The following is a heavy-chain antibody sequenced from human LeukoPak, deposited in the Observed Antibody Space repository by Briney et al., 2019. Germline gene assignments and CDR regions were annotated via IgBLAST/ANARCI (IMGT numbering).Heavy chain of an antibody. Sequence: SETLSLTCTVSGGSISSSSYYWGWIRQPPGKGLEWIGSIYYSGSTCYNPSLKSRVTISVDTSKNQFSLKLSSVTAADTAVYYCARDLGQQLVPYYFDYWGQGTLVTVSS. CDR3: ARDLGQQLVPYYFDY. CDR2: IYYSGST. D-gene: IGHD6-13*01. CDR1: GGSISSSSYY. V-gene: IGHV4-39*07. J-gene: IGHJ4*02.